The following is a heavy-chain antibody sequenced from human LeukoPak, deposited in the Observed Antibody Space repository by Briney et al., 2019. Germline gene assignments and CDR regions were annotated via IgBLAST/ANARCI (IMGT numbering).Heavy chain of an antibody. CDR1: GYTFPGYY. V-gene: IGHV1-2*02. CDR3: ARDFYGSGSYSPNWFDP. D-gene: IGHD3-10*01. CDR2: IHPNSGGT. Sequence: GASVKVSCKASGYTFPGYYMHWVRQAPGQGLEWMGWIHPNSGGTNYAQKFQGRVTMTRDTSISTAYMELSRLRSDDTAVYYCARDFYGSGSYSPNWFDPWGQGTLVTVSS. J-gene: IGHJ5*02.